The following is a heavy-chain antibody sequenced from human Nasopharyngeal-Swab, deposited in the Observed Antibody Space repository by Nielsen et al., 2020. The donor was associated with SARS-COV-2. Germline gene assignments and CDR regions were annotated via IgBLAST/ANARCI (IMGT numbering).Heavy chain of an antibody. CDR3: ARGYYYDSSGYRPRGMDV. V-gene: IGHV3-9*01. CDR2: ISWNSGSI. Sequence: SLKISCAASGFTFDDYAMHWVRQAPGKGLEWVSGISWNSGSIGYADSVKGRFTISRDNAKNSLYLQMNSLRAGDTAVYYCARGYYYDSSGYRPRGMDVWGQGTTVTVSS. CDR1: GFTFDDYA. J-gene: IGHJ6*02. D-gene: IGHD3-22*01.